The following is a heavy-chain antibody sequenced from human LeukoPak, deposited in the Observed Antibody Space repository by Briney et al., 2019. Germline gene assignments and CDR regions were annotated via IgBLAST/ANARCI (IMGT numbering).Heavy chain of an antibody. J-gene: IGHJ6*02. Sequence: GASVKVSCKASGYTFTNYYMHWVRQAPGQGLEWMGIINPGGGSTSYTQMFQGRVTMTRDTSTSTVYMELSGLRSEDTAVYYCARAVYSGNSDYYYYGLDVWGQGTTVTVSS. D-gene: IGHD4-23*01. V-gene: IGHV1-46*01. CDR3: ARAVYSGNSDYYYYGLDV. CDR2: INPGGGST. CDR1: GYTFTNYY.